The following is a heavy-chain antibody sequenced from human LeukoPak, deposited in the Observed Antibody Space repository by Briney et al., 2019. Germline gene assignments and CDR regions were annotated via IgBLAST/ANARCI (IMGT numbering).Heavy chain of an antibody. CDR3: ARDWDGFDI. V-gene: IGHV4-38-2*02. J-gene: IGHJ3*02. CDR2: IYHSGST. Sequence: SETLSLTCAVSGNSLSRACDGGWIRQPPGEGLEWVGNIYHSGSTYYNPSLKSRVAISVDTSRNQFSLRLNSVTTADTAVYYCARDWDGFDIWGQGTVVTVSS. CDR1: GNSLSRACD.